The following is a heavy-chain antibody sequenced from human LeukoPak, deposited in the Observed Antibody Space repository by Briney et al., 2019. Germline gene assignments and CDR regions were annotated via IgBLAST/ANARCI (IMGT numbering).Heavy chain of an antibody. D-gene: IGHD6-13*01. Sequence: SGGSLRLSCSASGFTFSNYAMSWVRQAPGKGLEWVSAINDGVGRAFYADSVKGRFTISRDNSKNTLYLQMNSLRAEDTAVYYCAKDLGIAAAYFDYWGQGTLVTVSS. CDR1: GFTFSNYA. CDR3: AKDLGIAAAYFDY. CDR2: INDGVGRA. J-gene: IGHJ4*02. V-gene: IGHV3-23*01.